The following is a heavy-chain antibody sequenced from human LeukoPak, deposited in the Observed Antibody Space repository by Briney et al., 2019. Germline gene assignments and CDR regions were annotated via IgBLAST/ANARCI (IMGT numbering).Heavy chain of an antibody. J-gene: IGHJ4*02. D-gene: IGHD1-26*01. V-gene: IGHV3-30*02. CDR2: IRYDGSNK. Sequence: TGGSLRLSCAASGFTFSSHGMHWVRQAPGKGLEWVAFIRYDGSNKYYADSVKGRFTISRDNSKNTLYLQMNSLRAEDTAVYYCAKDWLGEGGSYSRIFDYWGQGTLVTVSS. CDR1: GFTFSSHG. CDR3: AKDWLGEGGSYSRIFDY.